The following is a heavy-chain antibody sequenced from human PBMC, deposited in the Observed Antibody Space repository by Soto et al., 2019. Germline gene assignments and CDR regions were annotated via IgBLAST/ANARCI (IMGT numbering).Heavy chain of an antibody. D-gene: IGHD2-8*01. J-gene: IGHJ6*02. Sequence: SETLSLTCAVYGGSFSGYYWSWIRQPPGKGLEWIGEINHSGSTNYNPSLKSRVTISVDTSKNQFSLKLSSVTAADTAVYYCARDASGCTTGVCYKYYGMDVWGQGTTVTVSS. CDR2: INHSGST. CDR1: GGSFSGYY. V-gene: IGHV4-34*01. CDR3: ARDASGCTTGVCYKYYGMDV.